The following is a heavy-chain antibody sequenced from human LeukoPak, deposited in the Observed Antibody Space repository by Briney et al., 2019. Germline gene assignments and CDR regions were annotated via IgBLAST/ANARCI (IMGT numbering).Heavy chain of an antibody. D-gene: IGHD2-2*01. Sequence: ASVTVSCKTSGYTFTDFYLHWVRQAPGQGLEWMGWINPNNGYTNYAQKFQGRISMTTDTSSNTAYMDLSELKSDDTAVYYCATRGGKTSWSAFDFWGQGTLLTVSS. J-gene: IGHJ4*02. V-gene: IGHV1-2*02. CDR2: INPNNGYT. CDR3: ATRGGKTSWSAFDF. CDR1: GYTFTDFY.